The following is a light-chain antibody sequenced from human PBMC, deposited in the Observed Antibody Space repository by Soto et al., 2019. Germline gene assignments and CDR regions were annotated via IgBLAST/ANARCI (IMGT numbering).Light chain of an antibody. CDR1: SGSIASNY. CDR2: EDN. Sequence: NFMLTQPHSVTESPGKTVTISCTRSSGSIASNYVQWYQQRPGSAPTTVIYEDNRRPSGVPDRFSGSIDSSSNSASLTISGLKTEDEADYYCQSYDSSIVVFGGGTQLTVL. V-gene: IGLV6-57*03. J-gene: IGLJ2*01. CDR3: QSYDSSIVV.